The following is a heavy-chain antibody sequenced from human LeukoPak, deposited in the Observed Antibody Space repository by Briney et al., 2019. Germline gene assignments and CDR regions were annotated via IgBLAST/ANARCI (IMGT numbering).Heavy chain of an antibody. CDR2: IYYSGST. CDR1: GGSISGYY. V-gene: IGHV4-59*01. CDR3: ARGGSYYDSSGLLDY. D-gene: IGHD3-22*01. J-gene: IGHJ4*02. Sequence: SETLSLTCTVSGGSISGYYWSWIRQPPGKGLEWIGYIYYSGSTNYNPSLKSRVTISVDTSKNQFSLKLSSVTAADTAVYYCARGGSYYDSSGLLDYWGQGTLVTVSS.